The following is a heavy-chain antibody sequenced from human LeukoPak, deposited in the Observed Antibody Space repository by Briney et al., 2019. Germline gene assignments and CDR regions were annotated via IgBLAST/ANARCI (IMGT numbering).Heavy chain of an antibody. Sequence: KASETLSLTCTVSGGSIISTTYYWGWIRQPPGEGLEWIGSIDYSGSTYYNPSLKSRVTISVDASKSQVSLKLFSVTASDTALYCCARSPFVGGVGATSWYFDLWGRGTLVTVSS. D-gene: IGHD1-26*01. CDR3: ARSPFVGGVGATSWYFDL. CDR1: GGSIISTTYY. V-gene: IGHV4-39*07. J-gene: IGHJ2*01. CDR2: IDYSGST.